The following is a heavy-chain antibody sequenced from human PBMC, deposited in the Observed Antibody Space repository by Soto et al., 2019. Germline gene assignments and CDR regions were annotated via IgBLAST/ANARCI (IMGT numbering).Heavy chain of an antibody. CDR2: IIPIFGTA. J-gene: IGHJ6*02. D-gene: IGHD3-10*01. V-gene: IGHV1-69*01. Sequence: SVKVSCKASGGTFGSYAISWVRQAPVQGLEWMGGIIPIFGTANYSQKFQGRVTITADESTSTAYMELSSLRSEDTAVYYCAGPFPGFGDPTDYYYGMDVWGQGTTVTVSS. CDR3: AGPFPGFGDPTDYYYGMDV. CDR1: GGTFGSYA.